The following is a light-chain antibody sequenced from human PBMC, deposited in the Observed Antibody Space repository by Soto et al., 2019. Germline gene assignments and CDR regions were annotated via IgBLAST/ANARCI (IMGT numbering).Light chain of an antibody. CDR2: GAS. CDR3: QQYGSSPSWK. CDR1: QSVSSSY. J-gene: IGKJ1*01. V-gene: IGKV3-20*01. Sequence: EIVLTQSPGTLSLSPGERATLSCRASQSVSSSYLAWYQQKPGQAPRLLIYGASSRATGIPDRFSGSGSGTDFTLTISRLEPEDFAVYYCQQYGSSPSWKFGQGNKVEIK.